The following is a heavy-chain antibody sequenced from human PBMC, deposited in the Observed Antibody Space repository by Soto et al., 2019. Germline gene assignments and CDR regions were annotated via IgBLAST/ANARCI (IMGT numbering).Heavy chain of an antibody. Sequence: QVQLVQSGAEVRKPGASVKVSCKASGYTFTGYYMHWVRQAPGQGLEWMGWINPNSGGTKYAQKFQGGVTMTSDTSISTGYMELSRLKSDDTALYYCARGQHLGGSYYYYGLDVWGQGTTVTVSS. V-gene: IGHV1-2*02. CDR1: GYTFTGYY. D-gene: IGHD6-13*01. J-gene: IGHJ6*02. CDR3: ARGQHLGGSYYYYGLDV. CDR2: INPNSGGT.